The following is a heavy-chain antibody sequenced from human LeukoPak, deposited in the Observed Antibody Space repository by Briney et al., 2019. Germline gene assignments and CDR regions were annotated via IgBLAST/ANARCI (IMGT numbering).Heavy chain of an antibody. D-gene: IGHD5-12*01. CDR3: ARGGVDAFDI. J-gene: IGHJ3*02. CDR2: ISSSSSYI. Sequence: GGSLRLSCAASGFTFSTYSMNWVRQAPGKGLEWVSSISSSSSYIYYADSVKGRFTISRDNAKNSLYLQMNSLRAEDTAVYYCARGGVDAFDIWGQGTMVTVSS. V-gene: IGHV3-21*01. CDR1: GFTFSTYS.